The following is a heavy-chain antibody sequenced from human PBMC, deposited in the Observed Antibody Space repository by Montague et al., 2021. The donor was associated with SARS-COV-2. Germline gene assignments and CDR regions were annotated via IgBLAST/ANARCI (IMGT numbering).Heavy chain of an antibody. Sequence: CAISGDSVSSNTAAWHWIRQSPSRGLEWLGRTYYRSKWHNDSAVSVQSRISFSGDISKNQFSLHLNSVTPEDTAIYYCARDGDYGGNWYSYIQDWGKGTLVIVSS. CDR1: GDSVSSNTAA. D-gene: IGHD6-13*01. CDR2: TYYRSKWHN. J-gene: IGHJ1*01. CDR3: ARDGDYGGNWYSYIQD. V-gene: IGHV6-1*01.